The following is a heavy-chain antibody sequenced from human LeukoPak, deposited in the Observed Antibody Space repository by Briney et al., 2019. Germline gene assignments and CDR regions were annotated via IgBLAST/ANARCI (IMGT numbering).Heavy chain of an antibody. J-gene: IGHJ5*02. V-gene: IGHV1-2*02. D-gene: IGHD2-2*02. CDR2: INPNSGGT. CDR1: GYTFTGYY. CDR3: TRPQLLYSNCFDP. Sequence: ASVKVSCKASGYTFTGYYMHWVRQAPGQGLEWMGWINPNSGGTNYAQKFQGRVTMTRDTSISTAYMELSRLRSDDPAVYYCTRPQLLYSNCFDPWGQGTLVTVSS.